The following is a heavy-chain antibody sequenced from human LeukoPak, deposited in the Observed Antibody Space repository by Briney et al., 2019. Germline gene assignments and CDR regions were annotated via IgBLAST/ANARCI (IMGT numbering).Heavy chain of an antibody. D-gene: IGHD5-18*01. CDR2: ISWNSGSI. J-gene: IGHJ4*02. CDR3: AMLQTNVDTLPNVY. Sequence: PGRSLRLSCAASGSTFGDYAMHWVRQAPGKGLEWVSGISWNSGSIGYADSVKGRFTISRDNAKNSLYLQMNSLRAEDTALYYCAMLQTNVDTLPNVYWGEGTLVTVSS. V-gene: IGHV3-9*01. CDR1: GSTFGDYA.